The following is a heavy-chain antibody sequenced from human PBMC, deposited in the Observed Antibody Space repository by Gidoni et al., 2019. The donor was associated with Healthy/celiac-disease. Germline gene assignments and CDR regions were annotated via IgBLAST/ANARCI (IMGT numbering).Heavy chain of an antibody. D-gene: IGHD2-8*01. Sequence: QVQLVQSGAEVKKPGSSVKVSCKASGGTFSSYAISWVRQAPGQGLEWMGGIIPIFGTANYAQKFQGRVTITADESTSTAYMELSSLRSEDTAVYYCASLGYCTNGVCHTPYGMDVWGQGTTVTVSS. CDR1: GGTFSSYA. CDR3: ASLGYCTNGVCHTPYGMDV. V-gene: IGHV1-69*01. J-gene: IGHJ6*02. CDR2: IIPIFGTA.